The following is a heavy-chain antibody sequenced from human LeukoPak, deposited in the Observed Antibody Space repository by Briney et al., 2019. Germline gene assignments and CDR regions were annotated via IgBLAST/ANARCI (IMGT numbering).Heavy chain of an antibody. D-gene: IGHD5-18*01. CDR2: ISSSSSYI. CDR3: ARGRLYSYGFRDAFDI. V-gene: IGHV3-21*01. J-gene: IGHJ3*02. CDR1: GFTFSSYS. Sequence: GGSLRLSCAASGFTFSSYSMNWVRQAPGKGLEWVSSISSSSSYIYYADSVKGRFTISRDNAKNSLYLQMNSLRAEDTAVYYCARGRLYSYGFRDAFDIWGQGTMVTVSS.